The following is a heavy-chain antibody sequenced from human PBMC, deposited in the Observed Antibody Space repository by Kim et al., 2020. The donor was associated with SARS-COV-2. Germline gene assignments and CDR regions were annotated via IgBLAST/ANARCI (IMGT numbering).Heavy chain of an antibody. CDR2: IYYSGST. CDR3: ARDSPNYYDSSGYYYGSHYYYYGMDV. CDR1: GGSISSYY. V-gene: IGHV4-59*13. J-gene: IGHJ6*02. Sequence: SETLSLTCTVSGGSISSYYWSWIRQPPGKGLEWIGYIYYSGSTNYNPSLKSRVTISVDTSKNQFSLKLSSVTAADTAVYYCARDSPNYYDSSGYYYGSHYYYYGMDVWGQGTTVTVSS. D-gene: IGHD3-22*01.